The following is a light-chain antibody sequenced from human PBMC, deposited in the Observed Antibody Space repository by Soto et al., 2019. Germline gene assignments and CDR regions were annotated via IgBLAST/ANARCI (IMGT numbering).Light chain of an antibody. CDR2: EVT. CDR3: VSYTDTDTLV. J-gene: IGLJ1*01. V-gene: IGLV2-14*01. Sequence: QSVLTQPASVSGSRGQSIIISCVGRNTDVGQGKSVSWYQQGPGKAPKLLIFEVTNRPSGVSNRFSGSRSGNTASLTISGLQPDDEGDYFCVSYTDTDTLVFGTGTKVTVL. CDR1: NTDVGQGKS.